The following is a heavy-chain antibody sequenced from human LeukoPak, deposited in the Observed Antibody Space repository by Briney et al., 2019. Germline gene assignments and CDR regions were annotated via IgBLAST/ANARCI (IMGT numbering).Heavy chain of an antibody. CDR2: ISSSSSYT. J-gene: IGHJ6*02. CDR3: ARDYGGNSGYYYGMDV. CDR1: GFTFSSFG. V-gene: IGHV3-21*05. Sequence: GGSLRLSCAASGFTFSSFGMNWVRQAPGKGLERVSYISSSSSYTNYADSVKGRFTIFRDNAKNSLYLQMNSLRAEDTAVYYCARDYGGNSGYYYGMDVWGQGTTVTVSS. D-gene: IGHD4-23*01.